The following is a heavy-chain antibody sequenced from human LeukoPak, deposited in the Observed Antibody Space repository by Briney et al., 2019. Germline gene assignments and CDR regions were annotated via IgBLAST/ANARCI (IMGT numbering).Heavy chain of an antibody. CDR2: ISYDGSNK. D-gene: IGHD5-24*01. J-gene: IGHJ6*03. CDR3: ARARGYTIYYYYYYMDV. CDR1: GFTFSSYA. V-gene: IGHV3-30*04. Sequence: LPGGSLRLSCAASGFTFSSYAMSWVRQAPGKGLEWVAVISYDGSNKYYADSVKGRFTISRDNSKNTLYLQMNSLRAEDTAVYYCARARGYTIYYYYYYMDVWGKGTTVTISS.